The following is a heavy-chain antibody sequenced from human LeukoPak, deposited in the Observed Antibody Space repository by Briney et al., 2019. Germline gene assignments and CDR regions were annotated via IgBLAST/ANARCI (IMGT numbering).Heavy chain of an antibody. CDR1: VDTFTSYG. J-gene: IGHJ4*02. CDR2: ISAYNGNT. D-gene: IGHD5-12*01. V-gene: IGHV1-18*01. CDR3: APLTGYSRYEPHGY. Sequence: ASVKVSCKASVDTFTSYGISWVRQAPGQGLGWMVWISAYNGNTNYAQKLQGRVTITTDTSTSTAYMEQRSMRSDDTAAYYCAPLTGYSRYEPHGYWGQGTLVTVSS.